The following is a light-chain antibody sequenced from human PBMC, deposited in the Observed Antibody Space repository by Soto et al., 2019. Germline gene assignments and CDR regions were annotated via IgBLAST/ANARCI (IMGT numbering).Light chain of an antibody. J-gene: IGLJ1*01. CDR2: DVI. CDR3: SSYTSSSTLV. Sequence: QSALTQPASVSGSPGQSITISCTGTSSDVGGYNYVSWYQQHPGKDPKLMIYDVINRPSGVSNRFSGSKSGNTTALTISGLQAEDEADYYCSSYTSSSTLVFGTGTKLAVL. CDR1: SSDVGGYNY. V-gene: IGLV2-14*01.